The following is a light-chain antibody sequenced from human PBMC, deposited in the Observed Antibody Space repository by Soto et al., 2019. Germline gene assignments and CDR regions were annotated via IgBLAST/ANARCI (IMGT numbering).Light chain of an antibody. V-gene: IGLV3-21*02. CDR1: NIGDKS. CDR2: DDY. CDR3: QVWDSSSDHYV. Sequence: SYELTQPPSVSVAPGQPATITCGGDNIGDKSVHWYQQKPGQAPVLVVYDDYDRPSGIPERFSGSNSGNTATLTIRRVEAGDEADYYCQVWDSSSDHYVFGTGTKVTVL. J-gene: IGLJ1*01.